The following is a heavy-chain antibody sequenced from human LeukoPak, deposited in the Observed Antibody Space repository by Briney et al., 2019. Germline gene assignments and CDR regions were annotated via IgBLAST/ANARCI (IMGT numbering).Heavy chain of an antibody. J-gene: IGHJ4*02. CDR1: GYTFTSYG. CDR2: ISAYNGNT. D-gene: IGHD3-22*01. Sequence: EASVKVSCKASGYTFTSYGISWVRQAPGQGLEWMGWISAYNGNTNYAQKLQGRVTMTTDTSTSTAYMELRSLRSDDTAVYYCASTSAYYYDSSGRGSFDYWGQGTLVTVSS. V-gene: IGHV1-18*01. CDR3: ASTSAYYYDSSGRGSFDY.